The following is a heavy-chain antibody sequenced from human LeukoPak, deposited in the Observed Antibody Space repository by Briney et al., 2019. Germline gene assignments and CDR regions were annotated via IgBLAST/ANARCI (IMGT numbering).Heavy chain of an antibody. D-gene: IGHD3-10*01. CDR2: INNDGSST. Sequence: GGSLRLSCAASGFTFSSYWIHWVRQAPGKGLVWVSRINNDGSSTSYADSVKGRFTISRDNAKNTLYLQMNSLRAEDTAVYYCARGSYYDLTYYFDYWGQGTLVTVSS. CDR1: GFTFSSYW. CDR3: ARGSYYDLTYYFDY. J-gene: IGHJ4*02. V-gene: IGHV3-74*01.